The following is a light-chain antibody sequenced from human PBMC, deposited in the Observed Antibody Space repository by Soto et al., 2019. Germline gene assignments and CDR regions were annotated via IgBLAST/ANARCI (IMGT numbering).Light chain of an antibody. CDR3: QQYNIWPPWT. Sequence: EIVLTQSPGTLSLSPGERATLSCRASQSVSSSYLAWYQQKPGQAPRLLIYGASSRATGIPDRFSGSGSGTDFTLTISSLQSEDFAVYYCQQYNIWPPWTFGQGTKVDIK. CDR2: GAS. CDR1: QSVSSSY. J-gene: IGKJ1*01. V-gene: IGKV3-20*01.